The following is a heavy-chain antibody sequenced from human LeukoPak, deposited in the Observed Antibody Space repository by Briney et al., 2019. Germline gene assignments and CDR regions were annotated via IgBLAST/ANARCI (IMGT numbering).Heavy chain of an antibody. D-gene: IGHD6-13*01. Sequence: SETLSLTCTVSGGSISSGGYSWSWIRQPPGKGLEWIGNIHHSGGTYYNPSLKSRVTISVDRSKNHFSLNLNSVTAADTAAYYCARDLPLAAAAKDVFDLWGQGTLVTVSS. CDR3: ARDLPLAAAAKDVFDL. J-gene: IGHJ3*01. CDR2: IHHSGGT. V-gene: IGHV4-30-2*01. CDR1: GGSISSGGYS.